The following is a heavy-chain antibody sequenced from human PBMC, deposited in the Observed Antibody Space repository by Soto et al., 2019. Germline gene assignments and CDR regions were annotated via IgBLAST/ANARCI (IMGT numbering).Heavy chain of an antibody. Sequence: EVRLVESGGGLVQPGGSPRLSCAASGLIFSNYKMHWVRLAPGKGLVWVSRINTDGSIIDYADSVKGRFTVSRDNAKNTLYLQMNSLRADDTAVYYCARDTDGLHYWGQGTLVTVSS. J-gene: IGHJ4*02. CDR2: INTDGSII. CDR1: GLIFSNYK. V-gene: IGHV3-74*01. CDR3: ARDTDGLHY.